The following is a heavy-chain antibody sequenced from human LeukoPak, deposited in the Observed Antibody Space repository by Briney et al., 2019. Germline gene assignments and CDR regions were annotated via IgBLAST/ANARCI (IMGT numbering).Heavy chain of an antibody. CDR2: TIPIFGTA. D-gene: IGHD6-13*01. V-gene: IGHV1-69*13. CDR3: ARGGSSSWYEGYFDY. Sequence: VKVSCKASGYTFTSYGISWVRQAPGQGLEWMGGTIPIFGTANYAQKFQGRVTITADESTSTAYMELSSLRSEDTAVYYCARGGSSSWYEGYFDYWGQGTLVTVSS. CDR1: GYTFTSYG. J-gene: IGHJ4*02.